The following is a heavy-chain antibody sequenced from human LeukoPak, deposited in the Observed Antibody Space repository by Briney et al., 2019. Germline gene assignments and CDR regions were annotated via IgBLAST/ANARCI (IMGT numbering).Heavy chain of an antibody. CDR3: ARLLQLWYYNWFDP. CDR1: GYSFTSYW. Sequence: GESLKIFCKGSGYSFTSYWIGWVRQMPGESLEWMGIIYPGDSDTRYSPSFQGQVTISADKSISTAYLQWSSLKASDTAMYYCARLLQLWYYNWFDPWGQGTLVTVSS. D-gene: IGHD5-18*01. V-gene: IGHV5-51*01. CDR2: IYPGDSDT. J-gene: IGHJ5*02.